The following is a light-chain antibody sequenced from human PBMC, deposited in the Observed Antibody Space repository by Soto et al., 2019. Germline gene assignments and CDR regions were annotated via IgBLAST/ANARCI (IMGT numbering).Light chain of an antibody. CDR1: SSYFGDDKY. CDR3: GSFTTSRIWV. V-gene: IGLV2-14*03. Sequence: QAFLTQPASVSGSPGQSITVSWSGSSSYFGDDKYVSWYQQQPGKGPNLLIYGVNRRPSGISNRFSGSKSGNTASLTISGLQVEDEAEYFCGSFTTSRIWVFGGGTQLTVL. CDR2: GVN. J-gene: IGLJ3*02.